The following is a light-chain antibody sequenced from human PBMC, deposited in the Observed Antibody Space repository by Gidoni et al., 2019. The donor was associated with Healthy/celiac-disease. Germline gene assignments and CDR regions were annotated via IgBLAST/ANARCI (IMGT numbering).Light chain of an antibody. Sequence: EIVITQSPATLSVSPGERATPSRRASQGVSSNLAWYQPKPGQAPRLLIYGASTRATGIPARFSGSGSGTEFTLTISSLQSEDFAVYYCQQYNSWPPKYTFGQXTKLEIK. CDR2: GAS. CDR1: QGVSSN. CDR3: QQYNSWPPKYT. V-gene: IGKV3-15*01. J-gene: IGKJ2*01.